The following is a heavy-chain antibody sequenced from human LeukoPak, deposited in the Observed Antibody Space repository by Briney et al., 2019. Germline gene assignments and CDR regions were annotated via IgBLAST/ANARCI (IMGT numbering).Heavy chain of an antibody. CDR3: AKDRCSNGIGCYYYYMDV. V-gene: IGHV3-30*02. Sequence: GGSLRLSCAASGFTFSSYGMHWVRQAPGKGLEWVAFIRYDGSNEQYADSVKGRFSISRDSSKNILYLQMNSLRAEDTTIYYCAKDRCSNGIGCYYYYMDVWDKGTTVTISS. D-gene: IGHD2-8*01. J-gene: IGHJ6*03. CDR1: GFTFSSYG. CDR2: IRYDGSNE.